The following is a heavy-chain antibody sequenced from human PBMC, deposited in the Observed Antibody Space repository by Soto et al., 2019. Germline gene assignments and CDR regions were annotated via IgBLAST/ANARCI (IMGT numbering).Heavy chain of an antibody. CDR1: GGTFSSYA. Sequence: VKVSCKASGGTFSSYAISWVRQAPGQGLEWMGGIIPIFGTANYAQKFQGRVTITADESTSTAYMELSSLRSEDTAVYYCARDFIAARLTHYYGMDVWGQGTTVTAP. V-gene: IGHV1-69*01. D-gene: IGHD6-6*01. J-gene: IGHJ6*02. CDR2: IIPIFGTA. CDR3: ARDFIAARLTHYYGMDV.